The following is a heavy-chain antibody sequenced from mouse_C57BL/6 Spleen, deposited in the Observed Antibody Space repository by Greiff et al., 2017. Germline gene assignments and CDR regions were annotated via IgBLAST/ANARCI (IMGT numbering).Heavy chain of an antibody. J-gene: IGHJ2*01. CDR1: GYTFTDYY. V-gene: IGHV1-76*01. CDR2: IYPGSGNT. D-gene: IGHD2-3*01. Sequence: VQLQQSGAELVRPGASVKLSCKASGYTFTDYYINWVKQRPGQGLEWIARIYPGSGNTYYNEKFKGKTTLTAEKSSSTAYMQLSSLTSEDSAVYFCAREDGNHFDYWGQGTTLTVSS. CDR3: AREDGNHFDY.